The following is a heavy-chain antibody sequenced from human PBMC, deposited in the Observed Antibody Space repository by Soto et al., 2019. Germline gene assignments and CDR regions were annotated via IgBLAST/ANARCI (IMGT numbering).Heavy chain of an antibody. CDR1: GFTFSSYA. CDR3: AKDVGDEYYYYGMDV. CDR2: ISGSGGST. V-gene: IGHV3-23*01. D-gene: IGHD4-17*01. Sequence: GGSLRLSCAASGFTFSSYAMSWVRQAPGKGLEWVSAISGSGGSTYYADSVKGRFTISRDNSKNTLYLQMNSLRAEDTAVYYCAKDVGDEYYYYGMDVWGQGTTVTVSS. J-gene: IGHJ6*02.